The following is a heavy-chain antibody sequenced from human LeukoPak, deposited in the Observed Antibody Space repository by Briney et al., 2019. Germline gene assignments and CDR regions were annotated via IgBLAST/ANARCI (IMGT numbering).Heavy chain of an antibody. CDR1: GFTFGSYA. J-gene: IGHJ4*02. CDR3: AKTTAGYSSGRYPGWPVDY. Sequence: AGGSLRLPCAASGFTFGSYAMYWVRQAPGKGLEWVSGISSSGGSTFYADSVKGRFTISRDNSENTVYLQMNSLRADDTAVYYCAKTTAGYSSGRYPGWPVDYWGQGTLVTVSS. CDR2: ISSSGGST. V-gene: IGHV3-23*01. D-gene: IGHD6-19*01.